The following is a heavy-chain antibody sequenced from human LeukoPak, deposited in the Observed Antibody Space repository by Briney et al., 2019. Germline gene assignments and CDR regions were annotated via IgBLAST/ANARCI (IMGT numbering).Heavy chain of an antibody. Sequence: PSETLSLTCDVFGGSFTDYFWTWIRQSPGKGLEWIGEINDYTGNTNYNPSLNSQVSISLEKSKNQFSLELRSVTAADTAVYYCARGRIAKIVVVHSFHYGMDVWGQGTTVTVSS. CDR2: INDYTGNT. CDR1: GGSFTDYF. D-gene: IGHD3-22*01. V-gene: IGHV4-34*01. CDR3: ARGRIAKIVVVHSFHYGMDV. J-gene: IGHJ6*02.